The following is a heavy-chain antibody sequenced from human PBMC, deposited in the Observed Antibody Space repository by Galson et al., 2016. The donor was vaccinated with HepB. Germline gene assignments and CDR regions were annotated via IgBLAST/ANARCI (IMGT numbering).Heavy chain of an antibody. D-gene: IGHD3-9*01. CDR1: GFTFSHYE. Sequence: SLRLSCAASGFTFSHYEMNWVRQAPGRGLEWVSSISSGSSNIFYADSVKGRFSISRANADMSLHLQMSSLRVDDTAVYYCARADYATSTGYFLGLAYWGRGTLVTVSA. V-gene: IGHV3-48*03. CDR3: ARADYATSTGYFLGLAY. J-gene: IGHJ4*02. CDR2: ISSGSSNI.